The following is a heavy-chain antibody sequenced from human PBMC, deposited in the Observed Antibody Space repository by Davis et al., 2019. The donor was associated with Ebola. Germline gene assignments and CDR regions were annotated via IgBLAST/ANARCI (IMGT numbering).Heavy chain of an antibody. CDR3: ARCSSSYNYYYGMDV. CDR2: INAGNGNT. D-gene: IGHD6-6*01. CDR1: GYTFTRYA. J-gene: IGHJ6*02. V-gene: IGHV1-3*01. Sequence: AASVQVSCQASGYTFTRYAMHWVRQAPGQRLEWMGWINAGNGNTKYSQKFQGRVTITRDTSGSTAYMELSSLRSEDTAVYYCARCSSSYNYYYGMDVWGQGTTVTVSS.